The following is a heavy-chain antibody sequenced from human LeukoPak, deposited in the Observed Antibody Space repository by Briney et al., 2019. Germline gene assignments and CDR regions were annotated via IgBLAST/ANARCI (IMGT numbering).Heavy chain of an antibody. CDR1: HGSFSDYY. V-gene: IGHV4-34*01. D-gene: IGHD3-10*01. Sequence: SETPSLTCAVSHGSFSDYYWNWIRQPPGKGLEWIGEINHSGSTNYNPSLKSRVTISVDTSKNRFSLKLSSVTAADTAVYLCARGTYYYGSGSYYYPYWGQGTLVTVSS. J-gene: IGHJ4*02. CDR3: ARGTYYYGSGSYYYPY. CDR2: INHSGST.